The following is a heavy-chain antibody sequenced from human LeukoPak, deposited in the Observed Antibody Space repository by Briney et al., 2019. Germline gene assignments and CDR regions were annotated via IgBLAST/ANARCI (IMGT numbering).Heavy chain of an antibody. J-gene: IGHJ4*02. V-gene: IGHV1-69*05. D-gene: IGHD5-24*01. Sequence: ASAKVSCKASGGTFSSYAISWVRQAPGQGLEWMGGIIPIFGTANYAQKFQGRVTITTDESTSTAYMELSSLRSEDTAVYYCASTGMATIYTPFDYWGQGTLVTVSS. CDR3: ASTGMATIYTPFDY. CDR1: GGTFSSYA. CDR2: IIPIFGTA.